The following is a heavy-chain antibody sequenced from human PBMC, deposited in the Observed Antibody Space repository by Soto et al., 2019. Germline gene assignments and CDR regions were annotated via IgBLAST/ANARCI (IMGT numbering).Heavy chain of an antibody. CDR1: GGSINSDDYY. V-gene: IGHV4-31*03. CDR3: ARDNLRYCGSGCYSSPFDY. J-gene: IGHJ4*02. Sequence: QVQLQESGPGLVKPSQTLSLTCTVSGGSINSDDYYWSWIRQHPGKGLEWIGYIHYSGSTYYNPSLNSRVSSSLDTSKNQFSLELTSVTAADTAVYYCARDNLRYCGSGCYSSPFDYWGQGAPVTVSS. D-gene: IGHD2-21*02. CDR2: IHYSGST.